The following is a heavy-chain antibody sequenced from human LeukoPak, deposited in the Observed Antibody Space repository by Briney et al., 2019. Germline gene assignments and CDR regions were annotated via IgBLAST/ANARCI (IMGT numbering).Heavy chain of an antibody. CDR3: ARIPMVRGTLRYFFDY. CDR1: GYSFTSYW. V-gene: IGHV5-51*01. Sequence: GESLKISRKGSGYSFTSYWIGWVRQMPGKGLEWMGIIYPGDSDTRYSPSFQGQVTISADKSISTAYLQWSSLKASDTAMYYCARIPMVRGTLRYFFDYWGQGTLVTVSS. D-gene: IGHD3-10*01. J-gene: IGHJ4*02. CDR2: IYPGDSDT.